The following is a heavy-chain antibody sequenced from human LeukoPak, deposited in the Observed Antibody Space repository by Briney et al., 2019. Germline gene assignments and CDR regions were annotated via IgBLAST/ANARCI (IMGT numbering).Heavy chain of an antibody. J-gene: IGHJ4*02. V-gene: IGHV4-30-4*08. CDR1: GDSISSGDYF. D-gene: IGHD1-1*01. Sequence: SQTLSLTCTVSGDSISSGDYFWTWVRQHPGEGPEWIGFIFKRGNTFYAPSLKSRVTISVDTSKNQFSLKLSSVTVADTAVYYRMTWNDAQNFDQWGQGTLVTVSS. CDR2: IFKRGNT. CDR3: MTWNDAQNFDQ.